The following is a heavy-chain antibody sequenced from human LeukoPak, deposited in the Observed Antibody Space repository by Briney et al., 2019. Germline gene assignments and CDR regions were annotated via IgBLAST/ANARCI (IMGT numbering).Heavy chain of an antibody. CDR1: GDSISSGGYS. J-gene: IGHJ5*02. Sequence: PSETLSLTCAVSGDSISSGGYSWSWIRQPPGKGLEWIGYIYHGGSAYYSPSLQSRVSISVDKSRNQSSQRLNSVTAADTAVYYCARYFSPGQFPWFDPWGQGTLVTVSS. V-gene: IGHV4-30-2*01. D-gene: IGHD2/OR15-2a*01. CDR3: ARYFSPGQFPWFDP. CDR2: IYHGGSA.